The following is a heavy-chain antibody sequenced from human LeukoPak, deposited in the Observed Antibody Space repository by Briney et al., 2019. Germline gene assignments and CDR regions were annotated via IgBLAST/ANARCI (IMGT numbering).Heavy chain of an antibody. Sequence: SETLPLTCTVSGGSISSYYWSWIRQPPGKGLEWIGYIYYSGSTNYNPSLKSRATISVDTSKNQFSLKLSSVTAADTAVYYCARSNIAADPLFDYWGQGTLVTVPS. V-gene: IGHV4-59*01. CDR1: GGSISSYY. J-gene: IGHJ4*02. CDR3: ARSNIAADPLFDY. CDR2: IYYSGST. D-gene: IGHD6-13*01.